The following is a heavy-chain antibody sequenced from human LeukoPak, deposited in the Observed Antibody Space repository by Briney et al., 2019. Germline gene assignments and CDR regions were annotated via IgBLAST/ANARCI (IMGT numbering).Heavy chain of an antibody. V-gene: IGHV3-21*01. CDR1: GFTFNSYS. J-gene: IGHJ3*02. Sequence: RAGGSLRLSCAAYGFTFNSYSMKWVRQAPGKGLEWVSSISSSSSNLYYADSVKGRFTISRDNAKNSMYLQMNSLRAEDTAVYYCARAHYGDYALGAFDIWGQGTMVTVSS. CDR2: ISSSSSNL. CDR3: ARAHYGDYALGAFDI. D-gene: IGHD4-17*01.